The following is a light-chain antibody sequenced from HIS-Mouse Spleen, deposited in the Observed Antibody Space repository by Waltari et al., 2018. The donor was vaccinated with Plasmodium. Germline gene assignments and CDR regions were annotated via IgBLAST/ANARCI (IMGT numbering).Light chain of an antibody. V-gene: IGKV3-11*01. CDR1: QSVSSY. Sequence: EIVLTQSPATLSLSPGERDTHSCRTSQSVSSYIACYQQKPGQAPWILIYDASNRATGIPARFSGSGSGTDFTLTISSLEPEDFAVYHCQQRSNWPLTFGGGTKVEIK. CDR2: DAS. J-gene: IGKJ4*01. CDR3: QQRSNWPLT.